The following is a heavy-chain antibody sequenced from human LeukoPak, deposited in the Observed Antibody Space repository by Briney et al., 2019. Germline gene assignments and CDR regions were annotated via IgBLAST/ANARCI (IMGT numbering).Heavy chain of an antibody. CDR1: GFTFSAYW. D-gene: IGHD3-3*01. J-gene: IGHJ4*02. V-gene: IGHV3-74*01. CDR3: ARAGFWSGYLSYFDY. CDR2: INSDGSVT. Sequence: GSLRLSCAASGFTFSAYWMHWVRQAPGKGLVWVSRINSDGSVTAYADSVKGRFTTSRGNAKNTLYLQMSSLRADDTAVYYCARAGFWSGYLSYFDYWGQGILVTVSS.